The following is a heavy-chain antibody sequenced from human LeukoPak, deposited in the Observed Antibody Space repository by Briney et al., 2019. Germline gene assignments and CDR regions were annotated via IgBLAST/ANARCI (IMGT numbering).Heavy chain of an antibody. CDR2: ISGSGGST. CDR3: AKWDDILTPTSKADY. CDR1: GFTFSSYA. V-gene: IGHV3-23*01. D-gene: IGHD3-9*01. Sequence: PGGSLRLSCAASGFTFSSYAMSWVRQAPGKGLEWVSAISGSGGSTSYADSVKGRFTISRDNSKNTLYLKMNSLRAEDTAVYYCAKWDDILTPTSKADYWGQGTLVTVSS. J-gene: IGHJ4*02.